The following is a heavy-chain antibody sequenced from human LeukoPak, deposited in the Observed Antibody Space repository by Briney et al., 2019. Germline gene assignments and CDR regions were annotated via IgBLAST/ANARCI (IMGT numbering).Heavy chain of an antibody. V-gene: IGHV1-24*01. CDR2: FDPEDGET. Sequence: GASVKVSCKVSGYTLTELSMHWVRQAPGKGLEWMGGFDPEDGETIYAQKFQGRVTMTEDTSTDTAYMELSSLRSEDTAVYYCATQAQYYDSDPTSLDAFDIWGQGTMVTVSS. CDR1: GYTLTELS. J-gene: IGHJ3*02. D-gene: IGHD3-22*01. CDR3: ATQAQYYDSDPTSLDAFDI.